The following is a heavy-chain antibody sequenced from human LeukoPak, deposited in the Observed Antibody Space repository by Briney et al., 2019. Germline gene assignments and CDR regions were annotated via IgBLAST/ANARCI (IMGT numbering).Heavy chain of an antibody. CDR2: VYTGGRT. CDR1: GFTIGKSD. J-gene: IGHJ4*02. V-gene: IGHV3-53*05. D-gene: IGHD2-8*01. Sequence: GGSLRLSCATSGFTIGKSDMAWVRQAPGKGLEWVSIVYTGGRTFHADSVKGRFTMSRDQSKNTVGLQMNSLRSEDTALYYCARDLGYCTNGVCHTRFDYWGQGTLVAVSS. CDR3: ARDLGYCTNGVCHTRFDY.